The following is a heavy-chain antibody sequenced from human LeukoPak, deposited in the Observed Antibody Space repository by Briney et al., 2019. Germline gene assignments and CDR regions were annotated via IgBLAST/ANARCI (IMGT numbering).Heavy chain of an antibody. CDR3: AREFRSRRYCSSTSCYLVDY. J-gene: IGHJ4*02. CDR2: INPNSGGT. D-gene: IGHD2-2*01. Sequence: GASVKVSCKASGYTFTGYYMHWVRQAPGQGLEWMGWINPNSGGTNYAQKFQGRVTMTRDTSISTAYMELSRLRSDDTAVYYCAREFRSRRYCSSTSCYLVDYWGQGTLVTVSS. V-gene: IGHV1-2*02. CDR1: GYTFTGYY.